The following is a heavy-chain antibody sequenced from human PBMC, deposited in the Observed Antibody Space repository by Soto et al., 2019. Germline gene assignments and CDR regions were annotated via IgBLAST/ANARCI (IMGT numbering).Heavy chain of an antibody. J-gene: IGHJ4*02. Sequence: QVQLVESGGGLVKPGGSLRLSCAASRFTFSDYYMNWIRQAPGKGLEWVSYISSSGTNIYYADSVKGRFTISRDNAKSSLYLQMNSLRAEDTAVYYCARGRDSESTSSYAPFDYWGQGTLVTVSS. V-gene: IGHV3-11*01. CDR1: RFTFSDYY. CDR2: ISSSGTNI. CDR3: ARGRDSESTSSYAPFDY. D-gene: IGHD2-2*01.